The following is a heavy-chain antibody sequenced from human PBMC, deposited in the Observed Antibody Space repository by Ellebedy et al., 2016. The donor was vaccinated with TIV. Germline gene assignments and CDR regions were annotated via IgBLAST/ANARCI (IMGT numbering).Heavy chain of an antibody. V-gene: IGHV4-59*02. D-gene: IGHD3-10*01. CDR1: GGSVTSYY. J-gene: IGHJ3*02. CDR2: VYHSGST. CDR3: ARDFRGVDEPFDI. Sequence: MPGGSLRLSCTVSGGSVTSYYWSWVRQPPGMGLEWIWYVYHSGSTNYNPSLKSRVSMSLDMSKNHFSLRLTSVTAADTAVYYCARDFRGVDEPFDIWGQGTMVTVSS.